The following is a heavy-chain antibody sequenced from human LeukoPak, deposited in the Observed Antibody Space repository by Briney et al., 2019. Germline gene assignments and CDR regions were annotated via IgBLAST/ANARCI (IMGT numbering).Heavy chain of an antibody. CDR1: GYSFILYG. CDR2: ISTSTGDT. V-gene: IGHV1-18*01. J-gene: IGHJ5*02. CDR3: ARVLWDYDFWSGYYPFDP. D-gene: IGHD3-3*01. Sequence: ASVKVSCKTSGYSFILYGISWVRQAPGQGPEWMGWISTSTGDTKYTQKFQGRVTLTTDTSTSTAYMELRSLRSDDTAVYYCARVLWDYDFWSGYYPFDPWGQGTLVTVSS.